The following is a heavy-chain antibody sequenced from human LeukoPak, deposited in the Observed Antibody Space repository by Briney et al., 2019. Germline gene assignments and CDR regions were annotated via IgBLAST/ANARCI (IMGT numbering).Heavy chain of an antibody. Sequence: GGSLRLSCAASGFTFDTYTLSWVRQAPGMGPEWVSSISTSSTYIYYADSVKGRFTISRDNANNSLYLQMNNLRAEDTAVYYCTRDYISDTSGYYHGWFDPWGQGTLVTVSS. CDR1: GFTFDTYT. CDR3: TRDYISDTSGYYHGWFDP. V-gene: IGHV3-21*04. CDR2: ISTSSTYI. D-gene: IGHD3-22*01. J-gene: IGHJ5*02.